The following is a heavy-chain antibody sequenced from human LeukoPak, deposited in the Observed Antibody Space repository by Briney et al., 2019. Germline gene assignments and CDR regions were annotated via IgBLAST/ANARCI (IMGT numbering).Heavy chain of an antibody. Sequence: GGSLRLSCAASGFTLSTYAMSWVRQAPGKGLEWVSAIDGGGDKTCNADSVKGRFTISRDSAKNTVFLQMNSLRAEDTAVYYCARSATSGWYAEYFQHWGQGTLVTVSS. J-gene: IGHJ1*01. D-gene: IGHD6-19*01. CDR2: IDGGGDKT. CDR1: GFTLSTYA. CDR3: ARSATSGWYAEYFQH. V-gene: IGHV3-23*01.